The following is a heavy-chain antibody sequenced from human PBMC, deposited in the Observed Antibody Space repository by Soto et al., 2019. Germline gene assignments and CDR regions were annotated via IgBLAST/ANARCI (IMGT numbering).Heavy chain of an antibody. CDR1: GYTFTSYG. J-gene: IGHJ4*02. D-gene: IGHD3-22*01. Sequence: GASVKVSGKASGYTFTSYGISWVRQAPGQGLEWMGWISAYNGNTNYAQKLQGRVTMTTDTSTSTAYMELRSLRSDDTAVYYCARDLYDSSGSLFDYWGQGTRVTVSS. CDR3: ARDLYDSSGSLFDY. V-gene: IGHV1-18*01. CDR2: ISAYNGNT.